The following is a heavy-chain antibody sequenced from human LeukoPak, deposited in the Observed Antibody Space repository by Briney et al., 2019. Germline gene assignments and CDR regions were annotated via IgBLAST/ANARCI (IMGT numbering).Heavy chain of an antibody. CDR3: ARLFRTGTPDY. CDR2: INHSGST. D-gene: IGHD1-1*01. Sequence: PSETLSLTCAVYGGSFSGYYWSWIRQPPGKGLEWIGEINHSGSTNYNPSLKSRVTISVDTSKNQFSLKLSSVTAADTAVYYCARLFRTGTPDYWGQGTLATVSS. V-gene: IGHV4-34*01. J-gene: IGHJ4*02. CDR1: GGSFSGYY.